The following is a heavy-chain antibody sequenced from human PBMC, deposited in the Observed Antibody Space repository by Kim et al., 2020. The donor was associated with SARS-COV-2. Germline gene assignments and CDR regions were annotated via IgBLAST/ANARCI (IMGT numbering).Heavy chain of an antibody. V-gene: IGHV1-24*01. D-gene: IGHD2-15*01. CDR1: GYTLTELS. Sequence: ASVKVSCKVSGYTLTELSMHWVRQAPGKGLEWMGGFDPEDGETIYAQKFQGRVTMTEDTSTDTAYMELSSLGSEDTAVYYCATAPIKGNRYCSGGSCYYFDYWGQGTLVTVSS. CDR3: ATAPIKGNRYCSGGSCYYFDY. CDR2: FDPEDGET. J-gene: IGHJ4*02.